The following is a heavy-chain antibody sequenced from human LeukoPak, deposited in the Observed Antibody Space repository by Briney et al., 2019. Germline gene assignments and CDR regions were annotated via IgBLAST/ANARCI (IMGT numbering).Heavy chain of an antibody. V-gene: IGHV1-2*02. CDR1: GYTFTRYF. J-gene: IGHJ4*02. D-gene: IGHD2-21*01. Sequence: ASVKVSCKASGYTFTRYFMDWVRQAPGQGLEWMGRINPNSGGTNYAQKFQGRATMTGDTSISTAYMELNWLTSDDTAVYYCARGLGGNYPGNWGQGTQVTVSS. CDR3: ARGLGGNYPGN. CDR2: INPNSGGT.